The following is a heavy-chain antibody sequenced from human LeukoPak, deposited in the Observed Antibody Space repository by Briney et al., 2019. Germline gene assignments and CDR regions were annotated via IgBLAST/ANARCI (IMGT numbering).Heavy chain of an antibody. CDR1: GFTFSSYA. Sequence: GGSLRLSCGTSGFTFSSYAMGWVRQAPGKGLEWVSSIDKSGATTYYADSVKGRFTISRDNSKNTLYLQMNGLRAEDTAVYYCAKDRGYYDSSGYYFGYFQHWGQGTLVTVSS. J-gene: IGHJ1*01. CDR2: IDKSGATT. CDR3: AKDRGYYDSSGYYFGYFQH. V-gene: IGHV3-23*01. D-gene: IGHD3-22*01.